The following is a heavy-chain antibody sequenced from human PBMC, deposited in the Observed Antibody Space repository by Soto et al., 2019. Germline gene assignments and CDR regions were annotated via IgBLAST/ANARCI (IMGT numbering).Heavy chain of an antibody. D-gene: IGHD2-21*02. CDR1: GGIFSSNT. V-gene: IGHV1-69*06. J-gene: IGHJ4*02. CDR2: IIPLFGTA. CDR3: ASKAACGGDCYAFDS. Sequence: QVYLVQSGAEVKKPGSSVKISCKASGGIFSSNTINWVRQAAGQGLEWMGGIIPLFGTANYAEKFQGRVTSTADNSTKTEYMELPSLRSEDTAVYYCASKAACGGDCYAFDSWGQGTLVTVSS.